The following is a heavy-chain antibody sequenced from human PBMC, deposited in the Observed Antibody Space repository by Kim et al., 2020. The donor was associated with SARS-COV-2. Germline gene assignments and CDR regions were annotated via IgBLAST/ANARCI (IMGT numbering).Heavy chain of an antibody. CDR3: ARGDDYGGNVIDY. D-gene: IGHD4-17*01. Sequence: GGSLRLSCAASGFTFSSYSMNWVRQAPGKGLEWVSSISSSSYIYYADSVKGRFTISRDNAKNSLYLQMNSLRAEDTAVYYCARGDDYGGNVIDYWGQGTLVTVSS. J-gene: IGHJ4*02. V-gene: IGHV3-21*01. CDR2: ISSSSYI. CDR1: GFTFSSYS.